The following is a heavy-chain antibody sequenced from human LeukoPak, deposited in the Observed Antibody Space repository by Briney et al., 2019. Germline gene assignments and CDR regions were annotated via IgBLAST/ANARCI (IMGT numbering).Heavy chain of an antibody. D-gene: IGHD3-9*01. V-gene: IGHV3-74*01. CDR1: GFTFSNYW. J-gene: IGHJ5*02. Sequence: GGSLRLSCAASGFTFSNYWMHWVRQAPEKGLVWVSRINSDGSSTSYADSVKGRFTISRDNAKNTLYMQMNSLRAEDTAVYYCTRDRLANNWFDPWGQGTLVTVSS. CDR3: TRDRLANNWFDP. CDR2: INSDGSST.